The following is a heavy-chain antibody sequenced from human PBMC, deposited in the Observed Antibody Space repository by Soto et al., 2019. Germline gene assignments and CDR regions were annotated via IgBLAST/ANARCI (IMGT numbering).Heavy chain of an antibody. Sequence: ASVKVSCKASGYTFTSYYMHWVRQAPGQGLEWMGIINPSGGSTSYAQKFQGRVTMTRDTSTSTVYMEPSSLRSEDTAVYYCARGSRVFGVVPHYYYYYGMDVWGQGTTVTVSS. V-gene: IGHV1-46*01. J-gene: IGHJ6*02. CDR3: ARGSRVFGVVPHYYYYYGMDV. CDR1: GYTFTSYY. D-gene: IGHD3-3*01. CDR2: INPSGGST.